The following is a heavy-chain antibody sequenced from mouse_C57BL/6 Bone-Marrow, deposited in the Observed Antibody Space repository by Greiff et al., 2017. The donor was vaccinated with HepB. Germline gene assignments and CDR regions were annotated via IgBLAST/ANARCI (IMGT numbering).Heavy chain of an antibody. D-gene: IGHD1-1*01. CDR3: ARHGDYGSSASWFAY. V-gene: IGHV5-15*01. Sequence: DVQLVESGGGLVQPGGSLKLSCAASGFTFSDYGMAWVRQAPRKGPEWVAFISNLAYSIYYADTVTGRFTISRENAKNTLYLEMSSLRSEDTAMYYCARHGDYGSSASWFAYWGQGTLVTVSA. J-gene: IGHJ3*01. CDR1: GFTFSDYG. CDR2: ISNLAYSI.